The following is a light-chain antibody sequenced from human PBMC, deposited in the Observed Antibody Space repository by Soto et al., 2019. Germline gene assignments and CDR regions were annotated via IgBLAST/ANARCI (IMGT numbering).Light chain of an antibody. CDR1: QSVSSK. CDR2: DAS. J-gene: IGKJ1*01. V-gene: IGKV3-15*01. Sequence: EIAMTQSPATLSVSPGERATLSCRASQSVSSKLAWYQQKPGQAPRLPIYDASTRATGIPARFSGSGSGTEFTLTISSLQSEDFAVYYCQQFNNWPRTFGQGTKVDIK. CDR3: QQFNNWPRT.